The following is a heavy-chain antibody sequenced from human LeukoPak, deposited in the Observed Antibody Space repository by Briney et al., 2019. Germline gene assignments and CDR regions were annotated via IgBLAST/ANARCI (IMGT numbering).Heavy chain of an antibody. CDR2: ISGSGGST. CDR3: AKSMVLELPFYFNY. CDR1: GFTFSSYA. D-gene: IGHD1-7*01. J-gene: IGHJ4*02. V-gene: IGHV3-23*01. Sequence: QAGGSLRLSCAASGFTFSSYAMSWVRQAPGKGLEWVSAISGSGGSTYYADSVKGRFTISRDNSKNTLYLEMNSLRAEDTAVYYCAKSMVLELPFYFNYWGQGTLVTVSS.